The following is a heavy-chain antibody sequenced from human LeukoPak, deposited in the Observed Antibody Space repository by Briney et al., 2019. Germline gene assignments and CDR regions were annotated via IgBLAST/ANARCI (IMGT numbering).Heavy chain of an antibody. V-gene: IGHV4-34*01. Sequence: SETLSLTCTVSGGSISSYYWSWIRQPPGKGLEWIGEINHSGSTNYNPSLKSRVTISVGTSKNQFSLKLSSVTAADTAVYYCARQEYCSSTSCFPGIFDPWGQGTLVTVSS. CDR3: ARQEYCSSTSCFPGIFDP. J-gene: IGHJ5*02. CDR2: INHSGST. D-gene: IGHD2-2*01. CDR1: GGSISSYY.